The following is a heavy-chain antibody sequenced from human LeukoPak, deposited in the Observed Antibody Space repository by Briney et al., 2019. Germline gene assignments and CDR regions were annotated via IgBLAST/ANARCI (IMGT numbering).Heavy chain of an antibody. D-gene: IGHD6-13*01. CDR2: IWSDGKNT. Sequence: GGSLRLSCAASGFTFSSYGMHWVRQAPGKGLEWVAFIWSDGKNTYYTDSVKGRFTISRDNSKNTLSLQMSSLSAGDTAVYYCARDRSDSSSWYYFDHWGRGSPVTVSS. J-gene: IGHJ4*02. CDR1: GFTFSSYG. V-gene: IGHV3-33*01. CDR3: ARDRSDSSSWYYFDH.